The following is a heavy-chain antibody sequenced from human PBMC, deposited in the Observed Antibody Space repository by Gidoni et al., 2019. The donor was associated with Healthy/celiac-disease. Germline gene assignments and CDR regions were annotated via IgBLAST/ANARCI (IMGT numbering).Heavy chain of an antibody. CDR3: ARDAPLSTGTTFVPSMNFDY. Sequence: EVQLVESGGGLVQPGGSLRLSCAASGFTFSSYWMHWVRQAPGKGLVWVSRINSDGSSTSYADSVKGRFTISRDNAKNTLYLQMNSLRAEDTAVYYCARDAPLSTGTTFVPSMNFDYWGQGTLVTVSS. D-gene: IGHD1-7*01. J-gene: IGHJ4*02. V-gene: IGHV3-74*01. CDR1: GFTFSSYW. CDR2: INSDGSST.